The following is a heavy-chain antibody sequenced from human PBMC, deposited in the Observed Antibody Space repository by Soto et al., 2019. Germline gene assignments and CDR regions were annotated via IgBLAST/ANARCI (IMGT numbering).Heavy chain of an antibody. D-gene: IGHD3-9*01. CDR2: INTDGSNT. CDR1: GLTFNRYW. Sequence: PGGSLRFSCAASGLTFNRYWMHWVRHAPGKGLVWVSHINTDGSNTNYADSVKGRFTISRDNSKNTLYLQMNSLRAEDTAVYYCAKDQEYYDILTGYYYYYYYGMDVWGQGTTVTVSS. V-gene: IGHV3-74*01. CDR3: AKDQEYYDILTGYYYYYYYGMDV. J-gene: IGHJ6*02.